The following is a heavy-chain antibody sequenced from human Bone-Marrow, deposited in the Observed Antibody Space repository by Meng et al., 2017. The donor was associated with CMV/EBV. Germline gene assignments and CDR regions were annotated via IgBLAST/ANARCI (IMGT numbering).Heavy chain of an antibody. J-gene: IGHJ5*02. CDR2: ISAYNGNT. Sequence: ASVKVSCKACGYTFTSYGISWVRQAPGQGLEWMGWISAYNGNTNYAQKLQGRVTMTTDTSTSTAYMELRSLRSDDTAVYYCARDLAARLPGDNWFDPWGQGTLVTVSS. V-gene: IGHV1-18*01. CDR3: ARDLAARLPGDNWFDP. D-gene: IGHD6-6*01. CDR1: GYTFTSYG.